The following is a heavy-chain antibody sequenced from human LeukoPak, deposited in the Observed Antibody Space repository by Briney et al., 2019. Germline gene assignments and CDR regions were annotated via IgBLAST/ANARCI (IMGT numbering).Heavy chain of an antibody. J-gene: IGHJ3*02. CDR3: ASPRVAGDAFDI. CDR2: INPNSGGT. D-gene: IGHD3-10*01. Sequence: ASVKVSCKASGYTFTGYCMHWVRQAPGQGLEWMGWINPNSGGTNYAQKFQGRVTMTRDTSISTAYMELSRLRSDDTAVYYCASPRVAGDAFDIWGQGTMVTVSS. CDR1: GYTFTGYC. V-gene: IGHV1-2*02.